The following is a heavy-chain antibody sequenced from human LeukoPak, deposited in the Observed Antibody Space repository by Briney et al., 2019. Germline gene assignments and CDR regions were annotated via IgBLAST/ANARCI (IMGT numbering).Heavy chain of an antibody. Sequence: GASVKVSCKASGGTFSSYAISWVRQAPGQGLEWMGGIIPIFGTANYAQKFQGRVTITADESTSIAYMELSSLRSEDTAVYYCARDRPDYGDYPDAFDIWGQGTMVTVSS. V-gene: IGHV1-69*13. CDR2: IIPIFGTA. CDR1: GGTFSSYA. J-gene: IGHJ3*02. D-gene: IGHD4-17*01. CDR3: ARDRPDYGDYPDAFDI.